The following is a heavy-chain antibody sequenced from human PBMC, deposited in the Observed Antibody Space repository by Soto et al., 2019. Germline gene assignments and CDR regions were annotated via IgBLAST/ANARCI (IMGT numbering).Heavy chain of an antibody. Sequence: GGSLRLSCAASGFTFSDYAMNWVRQAPGKGLEWVSTIRGSGRSTDYADSVRGRFTISRDNSKNTLYLQMNSLRAEDTAVYYCAKYNNYGLSLTTYYYYYMDVWGKGTTVTVSS. CDR1: GFTFSDYA. D-gene: IGHD4-4*01. CDR3: AKYNNYGLSLTTYYYYYMDV. J-gene: IGHJ6*03. V-gene: IGHV3-23*01. CDR2: IRGSGRST.